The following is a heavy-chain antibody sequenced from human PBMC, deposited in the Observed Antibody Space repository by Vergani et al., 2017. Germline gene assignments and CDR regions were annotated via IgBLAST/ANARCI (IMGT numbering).Heavy chain of an antibody. J-gene: IGHJ3*01. CDR3: VHRLGYFDWDGAFDV. Sequence: QITLKESGPTLVKPTQTLTLTCTFSGFSLSTSGVGVGWIRQPPGKALEWLALVYWNDDERYSPSLKSRVTITKDNSKNEVILTMATMDPVDTATYYCVHRLGYFDWDGAFDVWGPGTMVTVSS. V-gene: IGHV2-5*01. CDR2: VYWNDDE. CDR1: GFSLSTSGVG. D-gene: IGHD3-9*01.